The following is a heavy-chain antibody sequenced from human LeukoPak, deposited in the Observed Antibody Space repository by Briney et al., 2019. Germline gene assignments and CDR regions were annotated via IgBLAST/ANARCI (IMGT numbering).Heavy chain of an antibody. Sequence: GGSLRLSCAASGFTFSSHWMSWVRQAPGKGLEWVANIKQDGSEKYYVDSVKGRFTISRDNAKNSLYLQMNSLRAEDTAVYYCARDYCSGGSCDWFEPWGQGTLVTVSS. CDR1: GFTFSSHW. V-gene: IGHV3-7*01. D-gene: IGHD2-15*01. CDR2: IKQDGSEK. CDR3: ARDYCSGGSCDWFEP. J-gene: IGHJ5*02.